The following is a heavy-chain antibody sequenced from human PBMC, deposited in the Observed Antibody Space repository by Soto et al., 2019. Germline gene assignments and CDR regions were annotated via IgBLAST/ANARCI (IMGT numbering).Heavy chain of an antibody. Sequence: VQVSCKASGYTFTGYYMHWVRQAPGQGLEWMGWINPNSGGTNYAQKFQGRVTMTRDTSISTAYMELSRLRSDDTAVYYCAREEITIFGVVTFSDGMDVWGQGTTVTVSS. V-gene: IGHV1-2*02. CDR2: INPNSGGT. CDR1: GYTFTGYY. D-gene: IGHD3-3*01. CDR3: AREEITIFGVVTFSDGMDV. J-gene: IGHJ6*02.